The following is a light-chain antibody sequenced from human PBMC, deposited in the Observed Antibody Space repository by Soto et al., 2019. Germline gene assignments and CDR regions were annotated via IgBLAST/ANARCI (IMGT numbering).Light chain of an antibody. CDR3: QQHINWPPLT. J-gene: IGKJ4*01. Sequence: EIVLTQSPATLSLSPGERATLSCRASQSVGSSLAWYQQRPGQAPRLLIYDASNRAPGIPARFSGSGSETDFTLTISSLEPEDFAVYYCQQHINWPPLTFGGGTKVEIK. CDR1: QSVGSS. V-gene: IGKV3-11*01. CDR2: DAS.